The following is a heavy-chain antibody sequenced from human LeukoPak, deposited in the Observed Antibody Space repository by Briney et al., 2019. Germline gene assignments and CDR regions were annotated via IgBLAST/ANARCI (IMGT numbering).Heavy chain of an antibody. CDR3: SKKRLGELSTIEY. V-gene: IGHV3-23*01. CDR1: GFTFSSYA. Sequence: GGSLRLSCAASGFTFSSYAMSWVRQAPGKGLEWVSAISGSGGSTYYAGSVKGRFTISRDNSKNTLYLQMNSLRAEDTAVYYCSKKRLGELSTIEYWGQGTLVTVSS. D-gene: IGHD3-16*02. CDR2: ISGSGGST. J-gene: IGHJ4*02.